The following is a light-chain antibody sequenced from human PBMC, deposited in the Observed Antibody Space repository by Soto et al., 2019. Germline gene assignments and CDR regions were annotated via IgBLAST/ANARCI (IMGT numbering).Light chain of an antibody. CDR1: QSISSW. CDR2: DAS. CDR3: KQYDDYSWT. V-gene: IGKV1-5*01. Sequence: IQVTHSPSAVTASLGERVTITFRAKQSISSWLAWYQQKPGKAHNLLIYDASTLESGVQSRFSGSGSGTEFTLTIRSLQPDDFAIYYCKQYDDYSWTFGQGTKVDIK. J-gene: IGKJ1*01.